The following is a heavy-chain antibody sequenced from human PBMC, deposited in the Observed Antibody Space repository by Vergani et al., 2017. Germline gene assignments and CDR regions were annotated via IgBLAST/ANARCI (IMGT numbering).Heavy chain of an antibody. CDR2: IYSGGST. Sequence: EVQLLQSGGGVIQPGGSVRLSCAASGFTFSDYAMGWVRQAPGKGLEWVSDIYSGGSTYYADSVKGRFTISRHNSKNTLYLQMNSLRAEDTAVYYCARDRVDIVATTTYYYYYYGMDVWGQGTTVTVSS. CDR1: GFTFSDYA. CDR3: ARDRVDIVATTTYYYYYYGMDV. D-gene: IGHD5-12*01. V-gene: IGHV3-53*04. J-gene: IGHJ6*02.